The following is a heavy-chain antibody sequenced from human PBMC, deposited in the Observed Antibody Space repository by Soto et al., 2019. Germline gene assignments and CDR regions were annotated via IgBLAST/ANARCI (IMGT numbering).Heavy chain of an antibody. V-gene: IGHV4-30-4*01. J-gene: IGHJ3*02. Sequence: SETLSLTCTVSGGSISSGDYYWSWIRQPPGKGLEWIGYIYYSGSTYYNPSLKSRVTISVDTFKNQFSLKLSSVTAADTAVYYCAREKRGIPDAFDIWGQGTMVTVSS. CDR1: GGSISSGDYY. D-gene: IGHD2-21*01. CDR3: AREKRGIPDAFDI. CDR2: IYYSGST.